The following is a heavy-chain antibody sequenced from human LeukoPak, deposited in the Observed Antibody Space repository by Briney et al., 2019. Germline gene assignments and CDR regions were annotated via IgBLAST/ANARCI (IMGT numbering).Heavy chain of an antibody. CDR3: ARGYSYFDY. V-gene: IGHV3-30*03. CDR2: ISYDASDK. D-gene: IGHD5-18*01. CDR1: GFTFTNYG. Sequence: TGRPLRLSCAASGFTFTNYGMHWVRQAPGEGLEWVAVISYDASDKYYKDSVKGRFTISRDNSKNTLSLQMNSLRADDTALYYCARGYSYFDYWGQGTLVTVSS. J-gene: IGHJ4*02.